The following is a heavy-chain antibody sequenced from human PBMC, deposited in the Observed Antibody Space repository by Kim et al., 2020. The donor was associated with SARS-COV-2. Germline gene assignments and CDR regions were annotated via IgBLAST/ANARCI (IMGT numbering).Heavy chain of an antibody. D-gene: IGHD1-26*01. CDR3: AKGVVGATAYSYFDY. CDR2: ISGSGGST. CDR1: GFTFSSYA. V-gene: IGHV3-23*01. Sequence: GGSLRLSCAASGFTFSSYAMSWVRQAPGKGLEWVSAISGSGGSTYYADSVKGRFTISRDNSKNTLYLQMNSLRAEDTAVYYCAKGVVGATAYSYFDYWGQGTLVTVSS. J-gene: IGHJ4*02.